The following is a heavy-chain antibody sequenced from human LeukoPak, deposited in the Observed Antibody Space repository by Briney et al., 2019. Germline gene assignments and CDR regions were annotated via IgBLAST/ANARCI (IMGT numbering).Heavy chain of an antibody. Sequence: SVKVSCKASGGTFSSYAISWVRQAPGQGLEWMGGIIPIFGTANYAQKFQGRVTITADESTSTAYMELSSLRSEDTAVYYCARVDYYGSEFDYWGQGTLVTVSS. CDR3: ARVDYYGSEFDY. CDR1: GGTFSSYA. D-gene: IGHD3-10*01. V-gene: IGHV1-69*13. J-gene: IGHJ4*02. CDR2: IIPIFGTA.